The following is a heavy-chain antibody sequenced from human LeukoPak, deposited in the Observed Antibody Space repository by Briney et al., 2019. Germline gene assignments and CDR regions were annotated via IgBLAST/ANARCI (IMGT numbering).Heavy chain of an antibody. CDR2: IYYSGST. D-gene: IGHD4-17*01. J-gene: IGHJ4*02. CDR1: DGSISIGSYY. V-gene: IGHV4-31*11. CDR3: ARDYGDYYFGY. Sequence: SESLSLTCAVPDGSISIGSYYWSWIRQHPGKGLESVGYIYYSGSTYYNPSLKSRVTISVDTSKNQFSLELSSVTAADTAVYYCARDYGDYYFGYWGQGTLVTVSS.